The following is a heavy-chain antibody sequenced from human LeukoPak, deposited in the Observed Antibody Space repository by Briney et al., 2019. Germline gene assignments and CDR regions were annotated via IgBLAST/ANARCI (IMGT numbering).Heavy chain of an antibody. J-gene: IGHJ6*02. CDR2: INHNGNVN. D-gene: IGHD1-26*01. Sequence: GGSLRLSCAASGFTFSSYWMNWARQAPGKGLEWVASINHNGNVNYYVDSVKGRFTISRDNARNSLYLQMSNLRAEDTAVYFCARGGGLDVWGPGATVTVSS. CDR1: GFTFSSYW. V-gene: IGHV3-7*03. CDR3: ARGGGLDV.